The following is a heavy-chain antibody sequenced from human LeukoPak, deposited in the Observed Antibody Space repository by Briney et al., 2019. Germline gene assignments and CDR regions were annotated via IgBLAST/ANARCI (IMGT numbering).Heavy chain of an antibody. J-gene: IGHJ3*02. D-gene: IGHD6-19*01. CDR1: GHFISSGFY. CDR2: LYSTGTT. CDR3: AGQWAVANTRRFAI. V-gene: IGHV4-38-2*02. Sequence: SVTLFLTCTVSGHFISSGFYWVWLRQTPGKGLQWIGSLYSTGTTYYNPSLAGRVTVSTDSSKNQLSLKLRSVTAADTAVYYCAGQWAVANTRRFAIWGQGSRVTVSS.